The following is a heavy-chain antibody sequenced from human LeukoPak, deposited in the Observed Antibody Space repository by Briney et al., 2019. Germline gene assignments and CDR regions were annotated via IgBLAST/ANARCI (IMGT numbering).Heavy chain of an antibody. V-gene: IGHV4-39*01. CDR1: GGSISSSSYY. J-gene: IGHJ6*02. D-gene: IGHD6-6*01. CDR3: ARHEGTIAARLFYYYYGMDV. CDR2: IYYSGST. Sequence: SETLSLTCTVSGGSISSSSYYWGWIRQPPGKGLEWIGSIYYSGSTYYNPSLKSRVTISVDTSKNQFSLKLSSVTAADTAVYYCARHEGTIAARLFYYYYGMDVWGQGTTVTVSS.